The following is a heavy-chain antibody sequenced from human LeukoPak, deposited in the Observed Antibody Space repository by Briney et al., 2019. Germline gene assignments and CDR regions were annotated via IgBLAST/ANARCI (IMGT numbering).Heavy chain of an antibody. CDR3: ARASRGSFFLGGPIHDY. CDR2: INTSGNT. CDR1: GGSISSGYYY. V-gene: IGHV4-61*02. Sequence: PSQTLSLTCSVSGGSISSGYYYWSWIRQPAGKGLEWIGRINTSGNTNYNPSLKSRVSMSVDTSKNQFSLKMSSVTAADTAVYYCARASRGSFFLGGPIHDYWGQGTLVTVSS. D-gene: IGHD1-26*01. J-gene: IGHJ4*02.